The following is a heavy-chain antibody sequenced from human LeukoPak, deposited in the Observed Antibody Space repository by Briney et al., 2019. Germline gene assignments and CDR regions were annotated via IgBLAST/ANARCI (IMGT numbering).Heavy chain of an antibody. CDR3: ARTYCSSTSRFWFDY. CDR1: GFTFSSYS. Sequence: GGSLRLSCAASGFTFSSYSMNWVRQAPGKGLEWVSSISSSSSYIYYADSVKGRFTISRDNAKNSLYLQMNSLRAEDTAVYYCARTYCSSTSRFWFDYWGQGTLVTVSS. V-gene: IGHV3-21*01. D-gene: IGHD2-2*01. J-gene: IGHJ4*02. CDR2: ISSSSSYI.